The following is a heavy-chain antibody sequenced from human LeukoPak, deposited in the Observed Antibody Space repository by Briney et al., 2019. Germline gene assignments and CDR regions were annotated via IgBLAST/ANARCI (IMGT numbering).Heavy chain of an antibody. CDR3: ARDPPGQAAGRTA. CDR2: IYSGGST. CDR1: GFSVGDNY. Sequence: GGSLRLSCAASGFSVGDNYMSWVRQAPGKGLEWVSVIYSGGSTNYADSVKDRFTISTDSSKNTPYLQMNSLRVEDTAVYYCARDPPGQAAGRTAWGQGTLVTVSS. D-gene: IGHD6-13*01. J-gene: IGHJ4*02. V-gene: IGHV3-53*01.